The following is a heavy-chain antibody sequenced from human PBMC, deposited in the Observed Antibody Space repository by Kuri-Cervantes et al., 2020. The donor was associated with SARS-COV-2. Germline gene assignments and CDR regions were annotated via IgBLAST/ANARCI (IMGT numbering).Heavy chain of an antibody. Sequence: SQTLSLTCAVSGGSISSGGYSWSWIRQPPGKGLEWIGYIYHSGSTYYNPSLKSRVTISVDRSKNQFSLKLSSVTAADTAVYYCARARIAAAFVDYWGQGTLVTVSS. CDR3: ARARIAAAFVDY. J-gene: IGHJ4*02. CDR1: GGSISSGGYS. D-gene: IGHD6-13*01. CDR2: IYHSGST. V-gene: IGHV4-30-2*01.